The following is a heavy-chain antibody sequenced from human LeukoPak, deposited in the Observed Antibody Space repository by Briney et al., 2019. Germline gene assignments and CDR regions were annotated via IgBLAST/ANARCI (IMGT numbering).Heavy chain of an antibody. CDR1: GFTFSSYW. Sequence: GGSLRLSCEASGFTFSSYWMTWVRQAPGKGLEWVANINQDGSEKHYVDSLKGRFTISRDNAKASLYLQMSSLRAEDTAVYYCARGFWNSDFWGQGTLVIVSS. CDR3: ARGFWNSDF. V-gene: IGHV3-7*03. CDR2: INQDGSEK. J-gene: IGHJ4*02. D-gene: IGHD1-1*01.